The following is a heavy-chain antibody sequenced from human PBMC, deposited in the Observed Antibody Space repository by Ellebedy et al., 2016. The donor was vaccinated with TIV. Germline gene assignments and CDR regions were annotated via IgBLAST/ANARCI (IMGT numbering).Heavy chain of an antibody. J-gene: IGHJ6*02. CDR2: ISYDASRK. D-gene: IGHD6-19*01. CDR1: GFTFSTYG. CDR3: AKDGSGWSPYYGIDV. Sequence: GGSLRLSCAASGFTFSTYGMHWVRQAPGKGLEWVAAISYDASRKTYADPMKGRFTIPRDNSRDTLYLQINGLRAEDTAVYYCAKDGSGWSPYYGIDVWGQGTTVTVSS. V-gene: IGHV3-30*18.